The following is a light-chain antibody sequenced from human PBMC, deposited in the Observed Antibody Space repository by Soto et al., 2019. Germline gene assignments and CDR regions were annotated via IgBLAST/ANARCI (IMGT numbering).Light chain of an antibody. Sequence: QSVLTQPPSASGTPGQRVTISCSGSSSNIGSNTVNWYQPLPGTAPKLLIYSNNQRPSGVPDRFSGSKSGTSASLAISGLQSEDEADYYCAAWDDSLVEVFGGGTKVTVL. CDR3: AAWDDSLVEV. J-gene: IGLJ2*01. CDR1: SSNIGSNT. V-gene: IGLV1-44*01. CDR2: SNN.